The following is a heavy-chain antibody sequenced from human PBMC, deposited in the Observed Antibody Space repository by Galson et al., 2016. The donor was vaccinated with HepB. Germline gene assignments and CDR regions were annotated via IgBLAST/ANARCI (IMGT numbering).Heavy chain of an antibody. J-gene: IGHJ6*03. CDR3: ARQGWVLYTTFGHYNYYMDV. V-gene: IGHV3-69-1*01. CDR2: MSRDGDM. CDR1: GFSFSDFN. Sequence: SLRLSCAASGFSFSDFNMNWVRQVPGKGLEWVSSMSRDGDMSYSDSLKGRFIVSRDDADNSLYLHISRLRAEDTAVYYCARQGWVLYTTFGHYNYYMDVWGNGTTVTVSS. D-gene: IGHD3-3*01.